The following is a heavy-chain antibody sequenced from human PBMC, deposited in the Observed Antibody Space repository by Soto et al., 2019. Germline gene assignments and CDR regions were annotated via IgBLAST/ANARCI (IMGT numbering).Heavy chain of an antibody. D-gene: IGHD3-3*01. V-gene: IGHV2-5*02. CDR2: IYWDDDK. CDR3: ARRPFGNLNYFDS. CDR1: GFSLITSEMG. J-gene: IGHJ4*02. Sequence: QITLEESGPSLVNPTQTLTLTCSFSGFSLITSEMGVGWIRQPPGKALEWLALIYWDDDKRYSPSLKNRLTITKDTSKNQVVLTMANVDPVDTGTYYCARRPFGNLNYFDSWGQGTPVTVSS.